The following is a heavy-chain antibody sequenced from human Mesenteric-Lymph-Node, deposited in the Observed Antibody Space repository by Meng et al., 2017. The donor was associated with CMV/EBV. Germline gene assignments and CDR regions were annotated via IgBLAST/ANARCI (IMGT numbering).Heavy chain of an antibody. CDR2: IIPILGIA. Sequence: SAQVSCKASAGIFSSYAISWVLQPPGQGLEWMGGIIPILGIANYAQKFQGRVTITADKSTSTAYMELSSLRSEDTAVYYCARVGPCSSTSCYESGFDPWGQGTLVTVSS. CDR1: AGIFSSYA. V-gene: IGHV1-69*10. J-gene: IGHJ5*02. CDR3: ARVGPCSSTSCYESGFDP. D-gene: IGHD2-2*01.